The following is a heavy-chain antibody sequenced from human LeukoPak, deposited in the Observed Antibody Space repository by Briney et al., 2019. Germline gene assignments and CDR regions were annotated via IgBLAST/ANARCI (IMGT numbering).Heavy chain of an antibody. Sequence: GGSLRLSCAASGFTFGSYGMSWVRQAPGEGLEWVSGISGSGASTYYAASLKGRFTISRDNSKNTLFLQMKSLRVKDTAVYYCAKETPVTGHHLDHWGQGSLVTVSS. V-gene: IGHV3-23*01. D-gene: IGHD2-21*02. CDR1: GFTFGSYG. CDR3: AKETPVTGHHLDH. J-gene: IGHJ4*02. CDR2: ISGSGAST.